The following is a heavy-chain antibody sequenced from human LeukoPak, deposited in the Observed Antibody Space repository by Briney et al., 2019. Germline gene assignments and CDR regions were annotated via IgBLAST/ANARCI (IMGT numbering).Heavy chain of an antibody. CDR2: IYYSGST. D-gene: IGHD4-17*01. J-gene: IGHJ4*02. V-gene: IGHV4-4*02. Sequence: SETLSLTCAVSGGSISSSNWWSWVRQPPGKGLEWIGSIYYSGSTYYNPSLESRVTISVDTSKNQFSLKLSSVTAADTAVYYCASDYGDSIYWGQGTLVTVSS. CDR3: ASDYGDSIY. CDR1: GGSISSSNW.